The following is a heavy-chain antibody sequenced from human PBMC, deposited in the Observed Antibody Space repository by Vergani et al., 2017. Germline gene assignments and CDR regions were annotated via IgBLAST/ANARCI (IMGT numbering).Heavy chain of an antibody. CDR2: ISGSGGST. CDR1: GYTFSSYA. J-gene: IGHJ4*02. Sequence: VQLVQSGAEVKKPGASVQVSCKASGYTFSSYALSWVRQAPGKGLAWVSAISGSGGSTYYADSVKGRFTISRDNSKNTLYLQMNSLRAEDTAVYYCAKAAVAFGYLDYWGQGTLVTVSS. D-gene: IGHD3-10*01. V-gene: IGHV3-23*04. CDR3: AKAAVAFGYLDY.